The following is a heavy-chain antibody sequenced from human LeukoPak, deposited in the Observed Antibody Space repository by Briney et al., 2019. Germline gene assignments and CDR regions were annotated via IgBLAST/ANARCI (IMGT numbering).Heavy chain of an antibody. CDR1: GFTFSSYS. D-gene: IGHD3-3*01. Sequence: GGSLRLSCAASGFTFSSYSVNWVRQAPGKGLEWVSSISSSSSYIYYADSVKGRFTISRDNAKNSLYLQMNSLRAEDTAVYYCARGIWSGYERVIVTGMDVWGKGTTVTVSS. V-gene: IGHV3-21*01. J-gene: IGHJ6*03. CDR3: ARGIWSGYERVIVTGMDV. CDR2: ISSSSSYI.